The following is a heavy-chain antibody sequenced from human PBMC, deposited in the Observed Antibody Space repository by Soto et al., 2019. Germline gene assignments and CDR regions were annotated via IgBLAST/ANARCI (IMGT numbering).Heavy chain of an antibody. CDR3: ARDGVTIIVASYNWFDP. CDR1: GGTFSSYA. D-gene: IGHD3-22*01. Sequence: ASVKVSCKASGGTFSSYAISWVRQAPGQGLEWMGGIIPIFGTANYAQKFQGRVRSTADKSTSTAYMELSSLRSEDTAVYYCARDGVTIIVASYNWFDPWGQGTLVTVSS. J-gene: IGHJ5*02. CDR2: IIPIFGTA. V-gene: IGHV1-69*06.